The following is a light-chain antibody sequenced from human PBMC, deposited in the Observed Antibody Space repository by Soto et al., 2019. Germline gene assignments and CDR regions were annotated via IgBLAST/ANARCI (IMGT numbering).Light chain of an antibody. CDR1: HSVLDSSNNKDY. J-gene: IGKJ1*01. CDR3: QQYYTTPRT. CDR2: WAS. V-gene: IGKV4-1*01. Sequence: DVVLTQSTASLSVLLGESATITCESSHSVLDSSNNKDYLTWYQQKPGQPNKLLIYWASTRECGVPDRFSGSGSGTDFTLTISSLQAEDVAVYYCQQYYTTPRTCGQGTKVDIK.